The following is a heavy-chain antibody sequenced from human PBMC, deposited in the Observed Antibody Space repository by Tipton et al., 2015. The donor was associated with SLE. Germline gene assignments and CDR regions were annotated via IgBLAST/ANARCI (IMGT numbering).Heavy chain of an antibody. D-gene: IGHD6-13*01. CDR1: GGSISSSSYY. J-gene: IGHJ4*02. V-gene: IGHV4-39*01. CDR2: IYYSGST. Sequence: TLSLTCTVSGGSISSSSYYWGWIRQPPGKGLEWIGSIYYSGSTYYNPSLKSRVTISVDTSKNQFSLKLSSVTAGDTAMYYCARQPIAAAGTSNYFDYWGQGTLVTVSS. CDR3: ARQPIAAAGTSNYFDY.